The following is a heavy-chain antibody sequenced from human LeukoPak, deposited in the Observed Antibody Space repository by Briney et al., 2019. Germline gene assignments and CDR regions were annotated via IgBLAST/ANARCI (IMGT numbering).Heavy chain of an antibody. J-gene: IGHJ4*02. Sequence: SETLSLTCTVSGGSISSGSYYWSWIRQPAGKGLEWIGRIYTSGSTNYNPSLKSRVTISVDTSKNQFSLKLSSVTAADTAVYYCASKGYYYDSSGYYSFFDYWGQGTLVTVSS. V-gene: IGHV4-61*02. CDR1: GGSISSGSYY. CDR3: ASKGYYYDSSGYYSFFDY. D-gene: IGHD3-22*01. CDR2: IYTSGST.